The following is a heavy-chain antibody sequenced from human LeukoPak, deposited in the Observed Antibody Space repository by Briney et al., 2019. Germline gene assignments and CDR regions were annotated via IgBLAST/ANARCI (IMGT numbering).Heavy chain of an antibody. D-gene: IGHD2-21*01. CDR3: ARDQFYYDSGDWVSDY. J-gene: IGHJ4*02. CDR2: ISSSGSTI. Sequence: GGSLRLSCAASGFTFSDYYMSWIRQAPGKGLQWVSYISSSGSTIYYADSVKGRFTISRDNAKNSLYLQMNSLRAEDTAVYYCARDQFYYDSGDWVSDYWGQGTLVTVFS. V-gene: IGHV3-11*04. CDR1: GFTFSDYY.